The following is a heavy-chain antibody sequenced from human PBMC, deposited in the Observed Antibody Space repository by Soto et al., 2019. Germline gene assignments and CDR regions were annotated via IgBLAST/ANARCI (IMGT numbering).Heavy chain of an antibody. J-gene: IGHJ6*02. V-gene: IGHV4-34*01. CDR1: GGSFSGYY. CDR3: ARTGGMDV. CDR2: INHSGDT. Sequence: QVQLQQWGAGLLKPSETLSLTCAVYGGSFSGYYWSWLRQTPEKGLEWIGEINHSGDTKYNRTLESRVTISVDPSKNPFSLKVSSVSAAATAVYYCARTGGMDVWGQGATVTVSS.